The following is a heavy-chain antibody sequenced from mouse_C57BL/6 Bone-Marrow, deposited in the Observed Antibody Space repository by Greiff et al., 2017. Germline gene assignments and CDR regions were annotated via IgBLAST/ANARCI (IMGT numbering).Heavy chain of an antibody. Sequence: QVQLKQPGAELVKPGASVTMSCKASGYTFTSYWITWVKQRPGQGLEWIGDIYPGSGSTNYNEKFKSKATLTVDTSSSAAYMQLSSLTSEDSAVYDCSPMIASYFDYWGQGTTLTVSS. D-gene: IGHD2-3*01. CDR1: GYTFTSYW. V-gene: IGHV1-55*01. J-gene: IGHJ2*01. CDR3: SPMIASYFDY. CDR2: IYPGSGST.